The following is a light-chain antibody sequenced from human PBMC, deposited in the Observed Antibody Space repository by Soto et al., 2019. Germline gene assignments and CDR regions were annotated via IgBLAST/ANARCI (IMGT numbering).Light chain of an antibody. CDR2: DAS. Sequence: DIQMTQSPSSLSASVGDRVTITCQASQDISSSLNWYQHKPGKAPKLLIYDASILEAWVPSRFSGSGSGTDFTLTISSLQPEDVATYYCQHCDYLPIFCPGTTVDFK. J-gene: IGKJ3*01. CDR1: QDISSS. CDR3: QHCDYLPI. V-gene: IGKV1-33*01.